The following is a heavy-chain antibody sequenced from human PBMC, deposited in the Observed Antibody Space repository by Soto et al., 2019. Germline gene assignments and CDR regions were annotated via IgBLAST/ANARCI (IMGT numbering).Heavy chain of an antibody. CDR2: IKQDGSEK. D-gene: IGHD3-16*02. CDR1: GFTFSSYW. Sequence: GGSLRLSCAASGFTFSSYWMSWVRQAPGKGLEWVANIKQDGSEKYYVDSVKGRFTISRDNAKNSLYLQMNSLRAEDTAVYYCARDADDYIWGSYRQTTSWFDPWGQGTLVTVSS. J-gene: IGHJ5*02. V-gene: IGHV3-7*01. CDR3: ARDADDYIWGSYRQTTSWFDP.